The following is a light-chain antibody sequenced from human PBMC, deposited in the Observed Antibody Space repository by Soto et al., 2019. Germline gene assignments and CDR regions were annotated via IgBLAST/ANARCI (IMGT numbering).Light chain of an antibody. Sequence: EIVLTQSPWSLSFSVGGRATVSYRSSQGVRKYLAWYQQKPGQAPRLLFYDASYRATGIPAMFSGSWCGTDFILTSSIQAADDFAIYYCQHSSYWMTFGQGTKLEIK. V-gene: IGKV3-11*01. CDR3: QHSSYWMT. J-gene: IGKJ1*01. CDR2: DAS. CDR1: QGVRKY.